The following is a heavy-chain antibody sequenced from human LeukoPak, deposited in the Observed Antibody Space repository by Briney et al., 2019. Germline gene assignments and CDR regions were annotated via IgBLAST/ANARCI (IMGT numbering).Heavy chain of an antibody. CDR1: GFTFSSYG. CDR2: IKQDGSEK. D-gene: IGHD3-16*01. J-gene: IGHJ4*02. Sequence: PGGSLRLSCAASGFTFSSYGMHWVRQAPGKGLEWVANIKQDGSEKYYVDSVKGRFTISRDNAKNSLYLQMNSLRAEDTAVYYCARMPGGRTRPPYYFDYWGQGTLVTVSS. CDR3: ARMPGGRTRPPYYFDY. V-gene: IGHV3-7*01.